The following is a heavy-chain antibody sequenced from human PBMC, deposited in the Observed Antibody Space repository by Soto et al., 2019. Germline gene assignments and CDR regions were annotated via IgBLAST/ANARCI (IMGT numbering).Heavy chain of an antibody. CDR3: ARDLRGDYYFDY. J-gene: IGHJ4*02. D-gene: IGHD4-17*01. Sequence: PSETLSLTCAVSGGSFRGFYWTWIRQSPGKGLEWLGDINHVGITNYNPSLTSRVSIPVDTAKSQFSLKLSSVTAADTAVYYCARDLRGDYYFDYWGQGTLVTVSS. V-gene: IGHV4-34*01. CDR1: GGSFRGFY. CDR2: INHVGIT.